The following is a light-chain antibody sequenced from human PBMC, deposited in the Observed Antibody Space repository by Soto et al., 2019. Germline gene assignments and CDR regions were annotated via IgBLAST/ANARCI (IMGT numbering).Light chain of an antibody. CDR3: ETWDSKSVV. CDR2: LERSGSY. CDR1: SGHSTYI. J-gene: IGLJ2*01. V-gene: IGLV4-60*03. Sequence: QLVLTQSSSASASLGSSVNLTCTLSSGHSTYIIAWHQQQPGKAPRYLMKLERSGSYSKGSGLPDRFSGSSSGADRYLTIANLQSEDEADYFCETWDSKSVVFGGGTKLTVL.